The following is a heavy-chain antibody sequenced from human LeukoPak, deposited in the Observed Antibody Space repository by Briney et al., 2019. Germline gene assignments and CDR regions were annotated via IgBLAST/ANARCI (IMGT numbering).Heavy chain of an antibody. J-gene: IGHJ3*02. CDR2: ISAYNGNT. CDR1: GYTFTSYG. V-gene: IGHV1-18*01. Sequence: GASVKVSCKASGYTFTSYGISWVQQAPGQGLEWMGRISAYNGNTNYAQKLQGRVTMTTDTSTSTAYMELRSLRSDDTAVYYCARKGGYDFWSGFDAFDIWGQGTMVTVSS. CDR3: ARKGGYDFWSGFDAFDI. D-gene: IGHD3-3*01.